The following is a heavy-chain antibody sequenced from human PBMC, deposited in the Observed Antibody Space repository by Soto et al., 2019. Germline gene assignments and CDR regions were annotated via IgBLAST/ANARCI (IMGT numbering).Heavy chain of an antibody. Sequence: PSETLSLTCAVSGGSIISSNWWNWFRQPPGKGLEWIGEIYHSGSTYYKPSLKSRVAMSVDTSKNQFSLKLTSATAADTAVYYCARRDWSGSTSHFYFDYWGQGVLVTVSS. J-gene: IGHJ4*02. V-gene: IGHV4-4*02. CDR3: ARRDWSGSTSHFYFDY. CDR2: IYHSGST. D-gene: IGHD3-9*01. CDR1: GGSIISSNW.